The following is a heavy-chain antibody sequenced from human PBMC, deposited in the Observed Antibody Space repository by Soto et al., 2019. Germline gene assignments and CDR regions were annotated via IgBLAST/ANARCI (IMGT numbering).Heavy chain of an antibody. CDR3: ARDLGEVSAF. CDR2: ISSSSSYI. D-gene: IGHD3-10*01. V-gene: IGHV3-21*06. Sequence: GGSLRLSCAASGFTFSSSTMSRVRQPPGKGLEWVSAISSSSSYIYYADSLKGRFTISRDNAKNSLYLQMHSLRAEDTALYYCARDLGEVSAFWGQGNLVTVSS. J-gene: IGHJ4*02. CDR1: GFTFSSST.